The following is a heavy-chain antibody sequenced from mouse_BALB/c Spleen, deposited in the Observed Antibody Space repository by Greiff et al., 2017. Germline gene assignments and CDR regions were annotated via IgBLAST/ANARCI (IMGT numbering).Heavy chain of an antibody. CDR1: GYSITSGYY. CDR3: ARGGPTMIRKFAY. D-gene: IGHD2-4*01. J-gene: IGHJ3*01. V-gene: IGHV3-6*02. Sequence: EVQLVESGPGLVKPSQSLSLTCSVTGYSITSGYYWNWIRQFPGNKLEWMGYISYDGSNNYNPSLKNRISITRDTSKNQFFLKLNSVTTEDTATYYCARGGPTMIRKFAYWGQGTLVTVSA. CDR2: ISYDGSN.